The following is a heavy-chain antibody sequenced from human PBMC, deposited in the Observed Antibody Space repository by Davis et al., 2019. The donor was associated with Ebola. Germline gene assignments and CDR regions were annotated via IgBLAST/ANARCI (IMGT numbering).Heavy chain of an antibody. V-gene: IGHV3-23*01. Sequence: GGSLRLSCAASGVVFRNYVMSWVRQAPGKGLEWVSTLGTSADTYYADSVKDRFTISRDNSKNTLYLQMNGLRVEDTAIYYCAKDTSNIWFDIWGQGTNVTVSS. D-gene: IGHD1-26*01. CDR1: GVVFRNYV. J-gene: IGHJ3*02. CDR3: AKDTSNIWFDI. CDR2: LGTSADT.